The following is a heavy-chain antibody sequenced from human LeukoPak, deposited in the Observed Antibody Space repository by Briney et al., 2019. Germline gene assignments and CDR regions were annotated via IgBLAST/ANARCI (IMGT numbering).Heavy chain of an antibody. Sequence: SEIPSLTCTVSGGSISSYYWSWIRQPPGKGLEWIGYIYYSGSTNYNPSLKSRVTISVDTSKNQLSLKLNSVTAADTAVYYCARLYDGTLQYFDYWGQGALVTVSS. CDR1: GGSISSYY. D-gene: IGHD3-22*01. CDR3: ARLYDGTLQYFDY. V-gene: IGHV4-59*12. J-gene: IGHJ4*02. CDR2: IYYSGST.